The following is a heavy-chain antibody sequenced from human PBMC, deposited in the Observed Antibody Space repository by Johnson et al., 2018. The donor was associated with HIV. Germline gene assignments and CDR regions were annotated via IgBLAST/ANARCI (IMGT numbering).Heavy chain of an antibody. J-gene: IGHJ3*02. CDR1: GFTFSSYG. D-gene: IGHD7-27*01. Sequence: VQLVESGGGVVQPGRSLRLSCAASGFTFSSYGMHWVRQAPGKGLEWVAVISYDGSNKYYADSVKGRFTISRDNSKNTLYLQMNSLRAEDTAVYYCARDKANWGPSRDVGAFDIWGQGTMVTVSS. CDR3: ARDKANWGPSRDVGAFDI. CDR2: ISYDGSNK. V-gene: IGHV3-30*03.